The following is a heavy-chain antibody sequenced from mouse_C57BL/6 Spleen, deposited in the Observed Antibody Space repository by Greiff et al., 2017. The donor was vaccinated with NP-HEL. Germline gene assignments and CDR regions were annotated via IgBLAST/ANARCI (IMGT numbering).Heavy chain of an antibody. J-gene: IGHJ3*01. V-gene: IGHV8-8*01. CDR1: GFSLSTFGMG. CDR3: ARIDDGYPAWFAY. Sequence: QVTLKVSGPGLLQPSQTLSLTCSFSGFSLSTFGMGVGWIRQPSGMGLEWLAHIWWDDDKYYNPALKRRLTISKATSKSQVFLKIANVDTAYTATYYCARIDDGYPAWFAYWGQGTLVTVSS. D-gene: IGHD2-3*01. CDR2: IWWDDDK.